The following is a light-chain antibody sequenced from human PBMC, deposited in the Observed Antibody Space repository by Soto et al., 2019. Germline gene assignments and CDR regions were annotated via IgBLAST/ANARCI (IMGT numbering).Light chain of an antibody. J-gene: IGLJ1*01. Sequence: QSVLTQPASVSGSPGQSITISCTGTSSDVGGYNFVSWYRQYSGEVPKLIIFEGNKRPSGVSHRFSASKSGNTASLTISGLQAEDQADYYCCSYAGFSSFVFGAGTKVA. CDR2: EGN. CDR1: SSDVGGYNF. V-gene: IGLV2-23*03. CDR3: CSYAGFSSFV.